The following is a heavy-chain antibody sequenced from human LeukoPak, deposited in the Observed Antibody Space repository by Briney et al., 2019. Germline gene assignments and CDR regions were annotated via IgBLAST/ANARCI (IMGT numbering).Heavy chain of an antibody. J-gene: IGHJ4*02. CDR1: GVSISSYY. CDR3: AILNWGSYFDY. D-gene: IGHD7-27*01. CDR2: IYYSGST. Sequence: PSETLSLTCTVSGVSISSYYWSWIRQPPGKGLEWIGYIYYSGSTNYNPSLKSRVTISVDTSKNQFSLKLSSVTAADTAVYYCAILNWGSYFDYWGQGTLVTVSS. V-gene: IGHV4-59*01.